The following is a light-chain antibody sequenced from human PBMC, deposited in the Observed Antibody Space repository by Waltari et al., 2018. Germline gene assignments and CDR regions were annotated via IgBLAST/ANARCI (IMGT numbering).Light chain of an antibody. Sequence: QSALTQPASLSGSPGQSITISCTGTSSDVGYYNLVSWYQQHPGKAPKLMIYEVNKRPSGVSNRFPASKSGNTASLTISGLQAEDEADYHCCSYAGGSTFVVFGGGTKLTVL. CDR1: SSDVGYYNL. CDR2: EVN. J-gene: IGLJ2*01. CDR3: CSYAGGSTFVV. V-gene: IGLV2-23*02.